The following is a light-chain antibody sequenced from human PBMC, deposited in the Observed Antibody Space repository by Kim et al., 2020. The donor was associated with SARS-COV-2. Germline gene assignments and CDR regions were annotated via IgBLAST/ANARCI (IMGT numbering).Light chain of an antibody. CDR1: SLRSYY. J-gene: IGLJ2*01. CDR3: NSRDSNDNVV. V-gene: IGLV3-19*01. Sequence: VALGQTVRITCQGDSLRSYYASWYQQKPGQAPIVVISGKNNRPSGIPDRFSGSSSGNTASLTITGTQAGDEADYYCNSRDSNDNVVFGGGTQLTVL. CDR2: GKN.